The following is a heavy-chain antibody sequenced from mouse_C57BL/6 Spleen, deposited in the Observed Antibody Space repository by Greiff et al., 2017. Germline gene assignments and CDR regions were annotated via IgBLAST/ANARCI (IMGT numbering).Heavy chain of an antibody. J-gene: IGHJ4*01. V-gene: IGHV1-54*01. CDR1: GYAFTNYL. D-gene: IGHD1-1*01. CDR2: INPGSGGT. Sequence: QVQLQQSGAELVRPGTSVKVSCKASGYAFTNYLIEWVKQRPGQGLEWIGVINPGSGGTNYNEKFKGKATLTADKSSSTAYMQLSSLTSEDSAVYFCARRIYYGSSSYAMDYWGQGPSVTVSS. CDR3: ARRIYYGSSSYAMDY.